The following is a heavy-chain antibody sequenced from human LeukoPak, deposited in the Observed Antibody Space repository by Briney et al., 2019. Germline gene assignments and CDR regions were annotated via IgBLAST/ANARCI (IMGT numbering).Heavy chain of an antibody. CDR3: ARSCSSGGSCYGRFDY. CDR2: ISSDGSSI. J-gene: IGHJ4*02. V-gene: IGHV3-74*01. CDR1: GFTFNTYW. D-gene: IGHD2-15*01. Sequence: GGSLTLSCAASGFTFNTYWMHWVRQAPAKGLVWVSRISSDGSSISCADSVKGRFTISRDNAKNTLYLQMNSLRAEDTAVYYCARSCSSGGSCYGRFDYWGQGTLVTVSS.